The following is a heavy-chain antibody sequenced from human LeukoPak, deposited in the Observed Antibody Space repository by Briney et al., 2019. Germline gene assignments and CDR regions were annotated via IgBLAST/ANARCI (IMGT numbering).Heavy chain of an antibody. V-gene: IGHV4-61*05. D-gene: IGHD5-18*01. J-gene: IGHJ3*02. CDR1: GGSISSSSYY. CDR3: ARTQYSYGYGSDAFDI. Sequence: PSETLSLTCTVSGGSISSSSYYWGWIRQPPGKGLEWIGYIYYSGSTNYNPSLKSRVTISVDTSKNQFSLKLSSVTAADTAVYYCARTQYSYGYGSDAFDIWGQGTMVTVSS. CDR2: IYYSGST.